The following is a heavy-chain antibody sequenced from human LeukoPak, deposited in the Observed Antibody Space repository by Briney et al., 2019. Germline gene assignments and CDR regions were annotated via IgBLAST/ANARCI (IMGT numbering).Heavy chain of an antibody. Sequence: GGSLRLSCAASGFTFSSYWMSWVRQTPGKGREWGANIKQDGSEKYYVDSVKGRFTISRDNAKNSLYLQMNSLRAEDTAVYYCARDIGYSYGYGFDYWGQGTLVTVSS. J-gene: IGHJ4*02. CDR2: IKQDGSEK. CDR3: ARDIGYSYGYGFDY. D-gene: IGHD5-18*01. CDR1: GFTFSSYW. V-gene: IGHV3-7*01.